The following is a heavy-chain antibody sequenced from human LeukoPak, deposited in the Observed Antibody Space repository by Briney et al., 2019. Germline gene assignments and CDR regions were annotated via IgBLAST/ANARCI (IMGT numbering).Heavy chain of an antibody. CDR2: IKEDRSEE. V-gene: IGHV3-7*01. D-gene: IGHD6-6*01. Sequence: GGSLRLSCTASGFTFSINWMSWVCQGPGKGLEWVASIKEDRSEEHYVDSVKGRFTISRDNARNSVHVQMNSLRAEDTAVYFCARVRPGHYFDYWGQGALVTASS. CDR1: GFTFSINW. J-gene: IGHJ4*02. CDR3: ARVRPGHYFDY.